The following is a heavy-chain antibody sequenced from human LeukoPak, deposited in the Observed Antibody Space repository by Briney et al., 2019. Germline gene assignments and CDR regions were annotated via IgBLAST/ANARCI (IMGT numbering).Heavy chain of an antibody. CDR3: ARHLEYYGMDG. V-gene: IGHV5-51*01. CDR1: GYSFTSYW. Sequence: ESLQISSKGSGYSFTSYWIGCARQMPGKGREWMGIIYPGDSDTRYSPSFQGQVTISSDKSISTAYLQWSSLKASDTAMYYCARHLEYYGMDGWGQGTTVTVSS. CDR2: IYPGDSDT. J-gene: IGHJ6*02.